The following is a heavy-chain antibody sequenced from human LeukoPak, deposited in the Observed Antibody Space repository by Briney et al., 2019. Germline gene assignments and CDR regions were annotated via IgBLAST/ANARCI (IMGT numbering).Heavy chain of an antibody. CDR3: ARDQEGFDY. Sequence: ASVKVSCKASGYTFTDNYLHWVRQAPGQGLEWMGMIYPRDGSTSYAQNFQGRVTVTRDTSTTTVHMELRGLRSEDTAVYYCARDQEGFDYWGQGTVVTVSS. J-gene: IGHJ4*02. V-gene: IGHV1-46*01. CDR1: GYTFTDNY. CDR2: IYPRDGST.